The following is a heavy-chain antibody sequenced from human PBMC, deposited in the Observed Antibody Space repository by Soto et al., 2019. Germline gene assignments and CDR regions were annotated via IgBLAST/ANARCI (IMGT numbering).Heavy chain of an antibody. V-gene: IGHV1-18*01. Sequence: QVQLVQSGAEVKKPGASVTVSCKTSGYTFSNYGINWVRQAPGQGLEWMGWISGYNGNTNYAQTVQGGVTMTTETSTGTVYMELRSLKSDDTAIYYCSRFIMVGGWFDPNYYHGMDVWGQGTTVTVSS. J-gene: IGHJ6*02. CDR2: ISGYNGNT. CDR3: SRFIMVGGWFDPNYYHGMDV. D-gene: IGHD6-19*01. CDR1: GYTFSNYG.